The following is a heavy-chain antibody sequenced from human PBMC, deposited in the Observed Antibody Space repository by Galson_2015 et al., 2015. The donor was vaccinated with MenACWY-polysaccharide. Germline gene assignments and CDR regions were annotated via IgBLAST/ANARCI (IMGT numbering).Heavy chain of an antibody. Sequence: SVKVSCKASGYSFSSYDINWVRQTTGQGLEWMGWMNPNSGNTGYAQKFQGRVTMTRNTSISIAYMELSSLRSEDTAVYYCARGRKYYYDSSGNLNWFDPWGQGTLVTVSS. J-gene: IGHJ5*02. CDR1: GYSFSSYD. CDR3: ARGRKYYYDSSGNLNWFDP. V-gene: IGHV1-8*01. D-gene: IGHD3-22*01. CDR2: MNPNSGNT.